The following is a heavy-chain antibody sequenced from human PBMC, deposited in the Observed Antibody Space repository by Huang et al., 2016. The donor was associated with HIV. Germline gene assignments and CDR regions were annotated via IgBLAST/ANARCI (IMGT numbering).Heavy chain of an antibody. J-gene: IGHJ4*02. Sequence: QVQLEQSGPAVRKPGSSVKVSCQASGGSFSDQIISWVRQAPGQRFEWMGGIIPLFGAPAYAKEFKGRVTMTADESTATIYMELNSLTSEDTAVYYCAMSLRYQYDSRSYWGRYFDYWGQGTLVTVSS. D-gene: IGHD3-16*01. V-gene: IGHV1-69*01. CDR1: GGSFSDQI. CDR2: IIPLFGAP. CDR3: AMSLRYQYDSRSYWGRYFDY.